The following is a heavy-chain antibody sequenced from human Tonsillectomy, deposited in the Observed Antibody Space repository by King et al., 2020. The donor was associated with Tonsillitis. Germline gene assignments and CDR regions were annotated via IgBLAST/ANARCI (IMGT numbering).Heavy chain of an antibody. CDR3: AKDTVPAALFYYYGMDV. Sequence: VQLVESGGGVVQPGRSLRLSCAASGFTFSSYGIHWVRQAPGKGLEWVAVMSYDGGNKNYADSVKDRFTISRDNSKNTLYLQMNSLRAEDTAVYYCAKDTVPAALFYYYGMDVWGQGTTVTVSS. V-gene: IGHV3-30*18. D-gene: IGHD2-2*01. J-gene: IGHJ6*02. CDR2: MSYDGGNK. CDR1: GFTFSSYG.